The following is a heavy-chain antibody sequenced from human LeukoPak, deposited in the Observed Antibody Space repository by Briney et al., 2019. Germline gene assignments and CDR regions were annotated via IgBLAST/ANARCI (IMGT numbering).Heavy chain of an antibody. CDR2: ISGNGGAT. CDR3: VKDPRDTYGTNWFVS. Sequence: PGGSLRLSCVASGFSFGNYAMSWVRQAPGKGLQWVSQISGNGGATWYAGFARDRFTISRDNSKKTLYLQMSVLRVEDTAMYYCVKDPRDTYGTNWFVSWGQGTLLIVSS. CDR1: GFSFGNYA. V-gene: IGHV3-23*01. D-gene: IGHD2-21*01. J-gene: IGHJ5*01.